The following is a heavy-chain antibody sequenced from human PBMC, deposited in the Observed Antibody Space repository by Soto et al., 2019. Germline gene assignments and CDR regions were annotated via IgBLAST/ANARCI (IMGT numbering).Heavy chain of an antibody. J-gene: IGHJ5*02. CDR1: GFTFSSFA. CDR2: ITFRGDYT. V-gene: IGHV3-23*01. CDR3: AKLGTMGVFEP. Sequence: EVQLLESGGGLVQPGGSLRLSCAASGFTFSSFAMSWVRQAPGKGLEWLAAITFRGDYTYYADSVKGRFTLSKDNSRNRLDLEEDRLQVEGTALCFCAKLGTMGVFEPWGQGTLLTVSS. D-gene: IGHD3-10*01.